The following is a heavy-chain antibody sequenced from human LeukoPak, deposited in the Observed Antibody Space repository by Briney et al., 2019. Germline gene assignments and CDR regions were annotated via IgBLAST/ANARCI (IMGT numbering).Heavy chain of an antibody. CDR1: GYTFTSYD. J-gene: IGHJ5*02. CDR2: INPNSGGT. V-gene: IGHV1-2*02. Sequence: ASVKVSCKASGYTFTSYDINWVRQAPGQGLEWMGWINPNSGGTNYAQKFQGRVTMTRDTSINTAYMELSRLRSDDTAVYYCAKLGIGSTTRAWFDPWGQGTLVTVSS. CDR3: AKLGIGSTTRAWFDP. D-gene: IGHD1-26*01.